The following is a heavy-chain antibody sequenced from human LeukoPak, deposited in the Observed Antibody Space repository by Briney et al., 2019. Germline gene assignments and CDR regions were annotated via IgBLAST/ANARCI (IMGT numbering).Heavy chain of an antibody. D-gene: IGHD1-7*01. CDR2: INPNSGGT. Sequence: GASVKVSCKASGGTFSSYTISWVRQAPGQGLEWMGWINPNSGGTNYAQKFQGRVTMTRDTSISTAYMELSRPRSDDTAVYYCARRRITGTTSSAFDIWGQGTMVTVSS. CDR1: GGTFSSYT. V-gene: IGHV1-2*02. J-gene: IGHJ3*02. CDR3: ARRRITGTTSSAFDI.